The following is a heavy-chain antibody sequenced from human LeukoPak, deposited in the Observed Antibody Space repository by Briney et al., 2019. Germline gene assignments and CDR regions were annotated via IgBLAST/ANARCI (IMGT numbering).Heavy chain of an antibody. CDR3: ARGRLAARRISYYFDY. Sequence: ASVKVSCKASGYTFTSYDINWVRQATGQGLEWMGWMNPNSGNTGYAQKFQGRVTITRNTSISTAYMELSSLRSEDTAVYYCARGRLAARRISYYFDYWGQGTLVTVSS. J-gene: IGHJ4*02. CDR1: GYTFTSYD. V-gene: IGHV1-8*03. CDR2: MNPNSGNT. D-gene: IGHD6-6*01.